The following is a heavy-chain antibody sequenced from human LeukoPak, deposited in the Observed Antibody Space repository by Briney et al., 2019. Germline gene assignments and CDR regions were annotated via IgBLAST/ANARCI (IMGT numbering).Heavy chain of an antibody. V-gene: IGHV3-7*01. Sequence: GGSLRLSCAASGFTFSSYWMSWVRQAPGKGLEWVANIKQDGSEKYYVDSVKGRFTISRDNAKNSLYLQMNSLRAEDTAVYYCASPKRLWSNYLDYGGQETRVTVPS. CDR1: GFTFSSYW. CDR2: IKQDGSEK. CDR3: ASPKRLWSNYLDY. J-gene: IGHJ4*02. D-gene: IGHD3-10*01.